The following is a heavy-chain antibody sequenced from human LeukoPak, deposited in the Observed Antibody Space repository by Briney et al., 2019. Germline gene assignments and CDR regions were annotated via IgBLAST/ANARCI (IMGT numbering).Heavy chain of an antibody. CDR2: IRYDGSNK. J-gene: IGHJ4*02. D-gene: IGHD3-10*01. CDR1: GFTFSNYG. Sequence: GGSLRLSCAASGFTFSNYGMHWVRQAPGKGLEWVTFIRYDGSNKYYADSVKGRFTISRDNSKNTLYLQMNSLRAEDTAVYYCAKGGDDSIDYWGQGTLVTVPS. CDR3: AKGGDDSIDY. V-gene: IGHV3-30*02.